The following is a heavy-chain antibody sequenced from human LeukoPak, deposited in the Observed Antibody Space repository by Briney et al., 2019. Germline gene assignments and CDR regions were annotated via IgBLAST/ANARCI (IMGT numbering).Heavy chain of an antibody. CDR1: GGSISSYY. V-gene: IGHV4-59*01. CDR2: IYYSGST. CDR3: ARVLNPWFGEFAFDY. Sequence: TSETLSLTCTVSGGSISSYYWSWIRQPPGKGLEWIGYIYYSGSTNYNPSLKSRLTISIDTSKNQISLKLTSVTAADTAVYYCARVLNPWFGEFAFDYWGQGTLVTVPS. D-gene: IGHD3-10*01. J-gene: IGHJ4*02.